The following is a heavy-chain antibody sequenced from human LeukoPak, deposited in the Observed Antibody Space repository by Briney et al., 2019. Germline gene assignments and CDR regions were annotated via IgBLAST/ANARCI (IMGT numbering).Heavy chain of an antibody. J-gene: IGHJ4*01. CDR3: ASGGTCSALCLGNY. CDR1: GGSISSSNYY. Sequence: SETLSLTCTVSGGSISSSNYYWGWVRQPPGKGLEWLGSIYYSGTTYYNTSLKSRVTISVDTAKNQFHLKLTSVTAADTAVYYCASGGTCSALCLGNYWGQGTLVTVSS. CDR2: IYYSGTT. V-gene: IGHV4-39*01. D-gene: IGHD2-15*01.